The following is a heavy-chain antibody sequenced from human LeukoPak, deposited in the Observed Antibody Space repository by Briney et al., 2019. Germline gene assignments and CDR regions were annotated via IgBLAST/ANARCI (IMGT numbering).Heavy chain of an antibody. J-gene: IGHJ4*02. CDR3: AKGVRLGYCSGGSCYPFDY. V-gene: IGHV3-23*01. CDR1: GFTFSSYA. Sequence: GGSLRLSCAASGFTFSSYAMSWVRQAPGKELEWVSAISGSGGSTYYADSVKGRFTISRDNSKNTLYLQMNSLRAEDTAVYYCAKGVRLGYCSGGSCYPFDYWGQGTLVTVSS. D-gene: IGHD2-15*01. CDR2: ISGSGGST.